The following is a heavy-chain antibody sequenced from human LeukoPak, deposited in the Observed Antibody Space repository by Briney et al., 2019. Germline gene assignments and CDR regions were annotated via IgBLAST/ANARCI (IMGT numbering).Heavy chain of an antibody. Sequence: QPGGSLRLSCAASGFIFSNYNLSWVRQAPGKGLEWVAHISGSSSTIFYANSVRGRFTVSRDYAKNSSYLQMNSLRDDDTAVYYCARENGKDYDFWSRAFSHWGQGALVFVSS. CDR1: GFIFSNYN. D-gene: IGHD3-3*01. CDR2: ISGSSSTI. CDR3: ARENGKDYDFWSRAFSH. V-gene: IGHV3-48*02. J-gene: IGHJ4*02.